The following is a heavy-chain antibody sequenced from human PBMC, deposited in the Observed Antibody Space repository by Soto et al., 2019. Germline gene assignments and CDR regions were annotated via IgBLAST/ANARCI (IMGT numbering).Heavy chain of an antibody. V-gene: IGHV4-30-2*01. J-gene: IGHJ5*02. CDR2: IHHSGST. Sequence: SETLSLTCAVSGGSISSGGYSWSWIRQPPGKGLEWIGYIHHSGSTYYNPSLKSRVTISVDRSKNQFSLKLSSVTAADTAVYYCARAPPRITIFGVVTNPHHWFDPWGQGTLVTVSS. CDR1: GGSISSGGYS. CDR3: ARAPPRITIFGVVTNPHHWFDP. D-gene: IGHD3-3*01.